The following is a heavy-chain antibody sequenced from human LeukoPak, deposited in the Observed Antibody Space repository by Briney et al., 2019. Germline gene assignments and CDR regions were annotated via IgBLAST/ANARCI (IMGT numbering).Heavy chain of an antibody. J-gene: IGHJ4*02. V-gene: IGHV3-21*01. Sequence: PGGSLRLSCAASGFTFSSYSVNWVRQAPGKGLEWVSSISSSSSYIYYADSVKGRFTISRDNAKNSLYLQMNSLRAEDTAVYYCARDLSYPGAIDYWGQGTLVTVSS. CDR3: ARDLSYPGAIDY. CDR1: GFTFSSYS. CDR2: ISSSSSYI. D-gene: IGHD3-10*01.